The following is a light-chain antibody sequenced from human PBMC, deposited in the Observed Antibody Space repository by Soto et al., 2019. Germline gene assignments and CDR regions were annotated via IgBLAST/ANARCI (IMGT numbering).Light chain of an antibody. V-gene: IGKV3-20*01. Sequence: EIVLTQSPGTLSLSPGERATLPCRASQSVSNDYLAWYQQKSGQAPRLLIHGASSRATGIPDRLSGSGSGTDFTLTISRLEPEDFAVYYCQKYGSSPITFGQGTRLEIK. CDR3: QKYGSSPIT. CDR1: QSVSNDY. CDR2: GAS. J-gene: IGKJ5*01.